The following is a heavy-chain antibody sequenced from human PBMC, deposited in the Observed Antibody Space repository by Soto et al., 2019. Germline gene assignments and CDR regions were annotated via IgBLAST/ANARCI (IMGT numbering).Heavy chain of an antibody. CDR1: GDSVSSNSAA. Sequence: SQTLSLTCAISGDSVSSNSAAWNWIRQSPSRGLEWLGRTYYRSKWYNDYAVSVRSRITIKPDTSKNQFSLQLNSVTPEDTAVYYCARERFLEWLLHHTFDYWGQGTLVTVFS. CDR2: TYYRSKWYN. J-gene: IGHJ4*02. CDR3: ARERFLEWLLHHTFDY. D-gene: IGHD3-3*01. V-gene: IGHV6-1*01.